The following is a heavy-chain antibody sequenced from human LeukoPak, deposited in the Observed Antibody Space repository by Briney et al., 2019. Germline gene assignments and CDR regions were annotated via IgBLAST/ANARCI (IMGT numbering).Heavy chain of an antibody. J-gene: IGHJ5*02. CDR1: GFTFSSYS. CDR3: ARDKYGSGSYYFNWFDP. CDR2: ISSRSSYI. Sequence: PGGSLRLSCAASGFTFSSYSMNWVRQAPGKGLEWVSSISSRSSYIYYADSVKGRFTISRDNAKNSLYLQMNSLRAEDTAVYYCARDKYGSGSYYFNWFDPWGQGTLVTVSS. D-gene: IGHD3-10*01. V-gene: IGHV3-21*01.